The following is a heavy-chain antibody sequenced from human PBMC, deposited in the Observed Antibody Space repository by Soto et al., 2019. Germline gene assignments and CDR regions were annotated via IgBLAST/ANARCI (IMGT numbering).Heavy chain of an antibody. D-gene: IGHD6-19*01. CDR3: ARIQYSSGSFDY. CDR1: GFSLSTSGMC. CDR2: IDWDDDK. Sequence: SGPTLVNPTQTLTLTCTFPGFSLSTSGMCVSWILQPPGKALEWLARIDWDDDKYYSTSLKTRLTISKDTSKNQVVLTMTNMDPVDTATYYCARIQYSSGSFDYWGQGTLVTVSS. J-gene: IGHJ4*02. V-gene: IGHV2-70*11.